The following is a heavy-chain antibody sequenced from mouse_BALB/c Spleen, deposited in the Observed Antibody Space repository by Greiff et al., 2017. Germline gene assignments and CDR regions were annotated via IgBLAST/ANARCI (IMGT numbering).Heavy chain of an antibody. J-gene: IGHJ4*01. CDR1: GFTFSSYT. V-gene: IGHV5-6-4*01. D-gene: IGHD2-1*01. CDR2: ISSGGSYT. CDR3: TREGGNSYAMDY. Sequence: EVKLEESGGGLVKPGGSLKLSCAASGFTFSSYTMSWVRQTPEKRLEWVATISSGGSYTYYPDSVKGRFTISRDNAKNTLYLQMSSLKSEDTAMYYCTREGGNSYAMDYWGQGTSVTVSS.